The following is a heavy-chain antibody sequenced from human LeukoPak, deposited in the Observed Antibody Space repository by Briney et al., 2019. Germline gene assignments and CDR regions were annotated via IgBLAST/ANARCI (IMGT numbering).Heavy chain of an antibody. J-gene: IGHJ3*02. V-gene: IGHV1-2*04. Sequence: ASVKVSCKASGYTFTGYYMHWVRQAPGQGLEWMGWINPNSGGTNYAQKFQGWVTMTRDTSISTAYMELSRLRSDDTAVYYCARGRSYSSSGDAFDIWGQGTMVTVSS. CDR1: GYTFTGYY. D-gene: IGHD6-6*01. CDR3: ARGRSYSSSGDAFDI. CDR2: INPNSGGT.